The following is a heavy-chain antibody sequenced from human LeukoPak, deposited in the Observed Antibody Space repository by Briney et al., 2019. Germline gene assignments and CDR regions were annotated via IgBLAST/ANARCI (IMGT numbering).Heavy chain of an antibody. D-gene: IGHD3-22*01. CDR3: ARGHYYESSGPLDY. J-gene: IGHJ4*02. CDR1: GFTFNSNW. CDR2: INQDGSET. V-gene: IGHV3-7*01. Sequence: GGSLILSCAASGFTFNSNWMRWVRQAPGKGLEWVANINQDGSETYYVDSVEGRFTISRDNAKNSLYLQMNTLRAGDTAVYYCARGHYYESSGPLDYWGQGTLVTVSS.